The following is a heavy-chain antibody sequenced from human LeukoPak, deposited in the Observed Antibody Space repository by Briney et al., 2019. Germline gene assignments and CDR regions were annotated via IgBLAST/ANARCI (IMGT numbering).Heavy chain of an antibody. J-gene: IGHJ5*02. V-gene: IGHV3-23*01. CDR2: ISGSGGST. CDR1: RFTFNNYA. D-gene: IGHD5-18*01. Sequence: GGSLRLSCAASRFTFNNYAMSWVRQAPGEGLEWVSVISGSGGSTYYADSVKGRFTISRDNSKNTLYLQMNSLRAEDTAVYYCVKDRCGSFDPWGQGTLVTVSS. CDR3: VKDRCGSFDP.